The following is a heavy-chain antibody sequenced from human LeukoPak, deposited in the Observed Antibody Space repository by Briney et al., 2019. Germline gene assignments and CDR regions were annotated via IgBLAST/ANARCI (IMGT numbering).Heavy chain of an antibody. D-gene: IGHD3-10*01. V-gene: IGHV4-39*07. J-gene: IGHJ4*02. CDR3: ARQTQTYYHGSGTSRHLDY. Sequence: SETLSFTCTVSGGSVSSSSYYWGWIRQPPGKGLEWIGSIYYSGSTYHNPSLKSRVTISVDMSKNQFSLRLSSVTAADTAVYYCARQTQTYYHGSGTSRHLDYWGQGTLVTVSS. CDR1: GGSVSSSSYY. CDR2: IYYSGST.